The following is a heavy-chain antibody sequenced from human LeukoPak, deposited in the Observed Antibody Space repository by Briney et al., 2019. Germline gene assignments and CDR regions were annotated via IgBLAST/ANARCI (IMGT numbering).Heavy chain of an antibody. Sequence: GGSLRLSCTASGFTFRSDALHWVRQAPGKGLDRVAVISYDGSNKYYSDPAKDRLTISRDNSKNTLYLQMNSLRAEDTAMYYSARPRPAGIFEAFDICGEGTMVTASS. CDR1: GFTFRSDA. CDR3: ARPRPAGIFEAFDI. D-gene: IGHD2-2*01. J-gene: IGHJ3*02. CDR2: ISYDGSNK. V-gene: IGHV3-30*01.